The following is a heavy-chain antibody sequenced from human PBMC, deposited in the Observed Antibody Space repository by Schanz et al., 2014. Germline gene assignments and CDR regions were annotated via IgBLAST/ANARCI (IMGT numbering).Heavy chain of an antibody. D-gene: IGHD4-17*01. CDR2: ISPYNGNT. CDR1: GYFFSSYG. Sequence: QVQLVQSEAAVKKPGASVKVSCKASGYFFSSYGISWVRQAPGQGLEWMGWISPYNGNTKYAEKLEDRVTMTTDISTSTAYMQLRSLTSDDTAAYYCARVVRSDYLSELDFWGQGTQVIVSS. V-gene: IGHV1-18*01. CDR3: ARVVRSDYLSELDF. J-gene: IGHJ4*02.